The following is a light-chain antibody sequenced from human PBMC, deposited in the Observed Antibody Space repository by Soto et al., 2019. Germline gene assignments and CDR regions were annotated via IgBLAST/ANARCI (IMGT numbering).Light chain of an antibody. Sequence: EIVLTQSPGALSLSPGERGTLSCRASQSVSSSYLAWYQQKPGQAPRPLIYDASSRATGVPDRFSGSGSGTDFTLNISRVEPEDFAVYYCQQYGRSPRTFGQGTKADIK. CDR3: QQYGRSPRT. J-gene: IGKJ1*01. CDR2: DAS. V-gene: IGKV3-20*01. CDR1: QSVSSSY.